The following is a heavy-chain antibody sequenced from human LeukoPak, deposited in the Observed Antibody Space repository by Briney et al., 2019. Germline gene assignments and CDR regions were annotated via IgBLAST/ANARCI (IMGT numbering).Heavy chain of an antibody. J-gene: IGHJ1*01. V-gene: IGHV3-23*01. Sequence: GGSLRLSCAASGFTFSSYAMSWVRQAPGKGLEWVSAISGSGGSTYYADSVKGRFTISRDNSKNTLYLQMNSLRAEDTAVYYCAKTYYYYDSSGYHYYSYFQHWGQGTLVTVSS. CDR3: AKTYYYYDSSGYHYYSYFQH. CDR2: ISGSGGST. D-gene: IGHD3-22*01. CDR1: GFTFSSYA.